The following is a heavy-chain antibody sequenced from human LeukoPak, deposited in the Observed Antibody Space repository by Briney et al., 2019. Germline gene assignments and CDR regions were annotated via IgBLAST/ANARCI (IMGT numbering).Heavy chain of an antibody. CDR1: GFTFSSYG. CDR3: ARAAISMVRGSIPTYHYYGMDV. V-gene: IGHV3-33*01. CDR2: IWNDGSNK. J-gene: IGHJ6*02. D-gene: IGHD3-10*01. Sequence: GRSLRLSCAASGFTFSSYGMHWVRQAPGKGLEWVAVIWNDGSNKYYADSVKGRFTISRDNSKNILYLQMNSLRAEDTAVFYYARAAISMVRGSIPTYHYYGMDVWGQGTTVTVSS.